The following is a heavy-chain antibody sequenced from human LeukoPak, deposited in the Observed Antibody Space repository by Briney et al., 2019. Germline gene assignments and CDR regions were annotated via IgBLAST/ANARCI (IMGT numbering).Heavy chain of an antibody. D-gene: IGHD6-6*01. CDR2: INHDASEK. CDR1: GLTFTNYW. V-gene: IGHV3-7*01. J-gene: IGHJ5*02. CDR3: ATSSYSSSSS. Sequence: GGSLRLSCTASGLTFTNYWMIWVPQAPGKGLEWVANINHDASEKYYVGSVEGRFTISRDNAKNSLFLQMNSLRAEDTGVYYCATSSYSSSSSWGQGTLVTVSS.